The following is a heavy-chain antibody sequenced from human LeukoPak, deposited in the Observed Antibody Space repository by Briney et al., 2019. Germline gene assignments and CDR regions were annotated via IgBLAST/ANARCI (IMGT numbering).Heavy chain of an antibody. Sequence: ASVKVSCKASGYTFSSYYMHWVRQAPGQGLEWMGIINPSGGSTSYAQKFQGRVTMTRDTSTSTVYMELSSLRSEDTAVYYCARAVQWLAPFDFWGQGTLVTVSS. CDR1: GYTFSSYY. CDR3: ARAVQWLAPFDF. J-gene: IGHJ4*02. D-gene: IGHD6-19*01. CDR2: INPSGGST. V-gene: IGHV1-46*01.